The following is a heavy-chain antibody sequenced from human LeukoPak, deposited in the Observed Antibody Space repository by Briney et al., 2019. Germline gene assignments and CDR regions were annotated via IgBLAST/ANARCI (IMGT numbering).Heavy chain of an antibody. CDR3: ARLETDCSSTSCPFDY. V-gene: IGHV5-51*01. CDR2: IYPGDSDT. J-gene: IGHJ4*02. D-gene: IGHD2-2*01. CDR1: GYSFTSYW. Sequence: GESLQISCKGSGYSFTSYWIGWVRLMPGKGLEWMGIIYPGDSDTRYSPSFQGQVTISAAKSISTAYLQWSSLKASDTAMYYCARLETDCSSTSCPFDYWGQGTLVSVST.